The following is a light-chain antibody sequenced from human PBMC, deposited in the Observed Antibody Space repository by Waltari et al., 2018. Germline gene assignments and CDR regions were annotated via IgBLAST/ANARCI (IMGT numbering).Light chain of an antibody. V-gene: IGKV1-5*03. CDR1: QNINRW. Sequence: DIQMTQSPSSLSASVGDRVTITCRASQNINRWLAWYQQKPGTAPKLVFLKASGLEDGVPSRLSGSGSGTEFTLTISSLQPDDFAAYYCQQYSAYPWTFGQGTKVEI. J-gene: IGKJ1*01. CDR3: QQYSAYPWT. CDR2: KAS.